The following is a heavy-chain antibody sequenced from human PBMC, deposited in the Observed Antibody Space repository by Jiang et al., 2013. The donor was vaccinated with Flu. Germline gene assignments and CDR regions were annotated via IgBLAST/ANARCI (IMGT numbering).Heavy chain of an antibody. CDR1: GYTFTSYD. Sequence: SGAEVKKPGASVKVSCKASGYTFTSYDINWVRQATGQGLEWMGWMNPNSGNTGYARKFQGRVTMTRNTSVSTAYMELSSLRSEDTAVYYCARVFMVRGAPMGYWGQGTLVTVSS. J-gene: IGHJ4*02. CDR2: MNPNSGNT. V-gene: IGHV1-8*02. D-gene: IGHD3-10*01. CDR3: ARVFMVRGAPMGY.